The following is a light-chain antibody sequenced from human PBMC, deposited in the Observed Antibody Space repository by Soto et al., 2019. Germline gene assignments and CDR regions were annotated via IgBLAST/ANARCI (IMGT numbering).Light chain of an antibody. J-gene: IGKJ3*01. CDR2: AAS. CDR1: QGISSY. Sequence: DIQLTQSPSFLSASVGDRVTITCRASQGISSYLAWYQQKPGKAPKLLIYAASTLQSVVPSRFSGSGSGTEFTLTISSLQPEDFATYYCQQLNSYPSVTFGPGTKVDIK. V-gene: IGKV1-9*01. CDR3: QQLNSYPSVT.